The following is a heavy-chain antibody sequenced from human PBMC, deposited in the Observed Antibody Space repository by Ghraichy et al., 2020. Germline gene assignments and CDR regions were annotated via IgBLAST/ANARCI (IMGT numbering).Heavy chain of an antibody. V-gene: IGHV4-34*10. CDR2: INHSRST. Sequence: SETLSLTCAVYGGSISGNYWSWVRQPPGEGLEWIGEINHSRSTNYNPSLKSRITVSVDTSKNQFYLKLSSVTAADTAVYYCASGTYSFQKDDHPPGRGMDVCGQVTAYNVSS. J-gene: IGHJ6*02. D-gene: IGHD2-21*01. CDR3: ASGTYSFQKDDHPPGRGMDV. CDR1: GGSISGNY.